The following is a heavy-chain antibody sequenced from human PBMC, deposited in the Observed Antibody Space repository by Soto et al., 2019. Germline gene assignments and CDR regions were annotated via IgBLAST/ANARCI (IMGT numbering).Heavy chain of an antibody. V-gene: IGHV4-31*03. CDR1: GGSISSGGYY. J-gene: IGHJ5*02. D-gene: IGHD6-13*01. CDR2: IYYSGST. Sequence: SETLSLTCTVSGGSISSGGYYWSWIRQHPGKGLEWIGYIYYSGSTYYNPSLKSRVTISVDTSKNQFSLKLSSVTAADTAVYYCASLVAAAGRGDWFDPWGQGTLVTVSS. CDR3: ASLVAAAGRGDWFDP.